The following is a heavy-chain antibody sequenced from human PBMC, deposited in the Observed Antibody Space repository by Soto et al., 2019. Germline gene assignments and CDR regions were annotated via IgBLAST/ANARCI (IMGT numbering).Heavy chain of an antibody. CDR3: ARAMYVYDPRGYWGY. CDR1: GFSFSTYS. V-gene: IGHV3-48*02. D-gene: IGHD3-22*01. J-gene: IGHJ4*02. CDR2: ISSSSSTI. Sequence: EVQLVESGGGLVQPGGSLRLSCAASGFSFSTYSMNWVRQAPGKGLEWVSSISSSSSTIYYADSVKGRFTISRDNAKNSLYLQMNRLRDEHTAVEYSARAMYVYDPRGYWGYWCQGTVVTVPS.